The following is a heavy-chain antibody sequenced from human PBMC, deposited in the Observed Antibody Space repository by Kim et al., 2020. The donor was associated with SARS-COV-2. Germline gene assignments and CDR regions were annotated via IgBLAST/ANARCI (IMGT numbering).Heavy chain of an antibody. D-gene: IGHD2-2*01. CDR3: ARDIVVVPGDAYYYGMDV. CDR1: GFTFSSYS. J-gene: IGHJ6*02. V-gene: IGHV3-21*01. CDR2: ISSSSSYI. Sequence: GGSLRLSCAASGFTFSSYSMNWVRQAPGKGLEWVSSISSSSSYIYYADSVKGRFTISRDNAKNSLYLQMNSLRAEDTAVHYCARDIVVVPGDAYYYGMDVWGQGTTVTVSS.